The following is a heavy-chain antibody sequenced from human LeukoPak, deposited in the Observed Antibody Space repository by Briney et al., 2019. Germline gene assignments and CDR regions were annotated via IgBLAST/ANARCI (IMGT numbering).Heavy chain of an antibody. CDR3: ATDGSYSSVYAFDI. J-gene: IGHJ3*02. V-gene: IGHV4-31*03. CDR1: GGSISSGGYY. D-gene: IGHD1-26*01. CDR2: IYYSGST. Sequence: KPSETLSLTCTVSGGSISSGGYYWSWIRQHPGKGLEWIGYIYYSGSTYYNPSLKSRVTISVDTSKNQFSLKLSSVTAADTAVYYCATDGSYSSVYAFDIWGQGTMVTVSS.